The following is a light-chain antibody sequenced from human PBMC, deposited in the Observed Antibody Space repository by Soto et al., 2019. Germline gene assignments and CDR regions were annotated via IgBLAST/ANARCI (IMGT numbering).Light chain of an antibody. Sequence: EIVLTQSPATLSLSPGERATLSCRASQSVSSYLAWYQQRPGQAPRLLIYDASNRATGIPARFSGSGSGTDFTLTICSLEPEDFAVYFCQQRSNWLLTFGGGTKVAIK. CDR3: QQRSNWLLT. J-gene: IGKJ4*01. CDR1: QSVSSY. CDR2: DAS. V-gene: IGKV3-11*01.